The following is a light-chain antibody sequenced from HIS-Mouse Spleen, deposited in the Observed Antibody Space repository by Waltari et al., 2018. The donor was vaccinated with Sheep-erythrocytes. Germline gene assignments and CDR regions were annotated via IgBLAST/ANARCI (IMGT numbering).Light chain of an antibody. J-gene: IGLJ1*01. CDR2: DVS. Sequence: QSALTQPRSVSGSPGQSVTISCTGTSSDVGGYNYVSWYKQHPGKAPKLMIYDVSTRPSGVPDRFSGSKSGNTASLTISGLQAEDEADYYCCSYAGSYNHVFATGTKVTVL. CDR1: SSDVGGYNY. V-gene: IGLV2-11*01. CDR3: CSYAGSYNHV.